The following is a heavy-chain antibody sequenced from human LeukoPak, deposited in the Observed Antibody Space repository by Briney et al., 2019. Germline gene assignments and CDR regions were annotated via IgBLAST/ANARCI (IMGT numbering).Heavy chain of an antibody. Sequence: GGSLRLSCAASGFTFDDYAMHWIRQAPGKGLEWVSGISWNSGSIGYADSVKGRFTISRDNAKNSLYLQMNSLRAEDTALYYCAKVRGSGSYFFDYWGQGTLVTVSS. D-gene: IGHD3-10*01. CDR2: ISWNSGSI. CDR1: GFTFDDYA. V-gene: IGHV3-9*01. J-gene: IGHJ4*02. CDR3: AKVRGSGSYFFDY.